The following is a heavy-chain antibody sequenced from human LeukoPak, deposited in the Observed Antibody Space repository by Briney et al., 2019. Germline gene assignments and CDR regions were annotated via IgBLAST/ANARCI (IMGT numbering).Heavy chain of an antibody. CDR1: GYSISSGYY. Sequence: PSETLSLTCTVSGYSISSGYYWGWIRQPPGKGLEWIGSIYHSGSTYYNPSLKSRVTISVDTSKNQFSLKLSSVTAADTAVYYCARELDGIQYYYDSSGPDAFDIWGQGTMVTVSS. CDR3: ARELDGIQYYYDSSGPDAFDI. D-gene: IGHD3-22*01. V-gene: IGHV4-38-2*02. CDR2: IYHSGST. J-gene: IGHJ3*02.